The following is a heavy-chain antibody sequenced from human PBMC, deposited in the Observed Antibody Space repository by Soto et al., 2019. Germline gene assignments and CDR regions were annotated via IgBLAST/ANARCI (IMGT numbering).Heavy chain of an antibody. V-gene: IGHV1-69*08. CDR1: GGTFSSHT. CDR3: ARPDFGEYWYFDL. Sequence: QDQLVQSGAEVKKPGSSVKVSCKASGGTFSSHTFSWVRQAPGQGLEWMGRIIPALGTATYAQKFQGRVTITADESATTVYMELNSLTSEDTAVYYCARPDFGEYWYFDLWGRGTLVTVSS. CDR2: IIPALGTA. J-gene: IGHJ2*01. D-gene: IGHD4-17*01.